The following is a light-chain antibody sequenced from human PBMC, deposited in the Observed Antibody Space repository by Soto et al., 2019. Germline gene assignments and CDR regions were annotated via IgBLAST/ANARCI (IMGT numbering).Light chain of an antibody. CDR2: AVS. CDR1: SSDVGGYNY. J-gene: IGLJ1*01. V-gene: IGLV2-14*01. CDR3: SSYTSTRTYV. Sequence: QSVLTQPASVSGSPGQSIAISCTGTSSDVGGYNYVSWYQQHPGKAPVLMIYAVSIRPSGVTNRFSGSKSGNTASLTISGLQAEDEADYYCSSYTSTRTYVFGTGTKLTVL.